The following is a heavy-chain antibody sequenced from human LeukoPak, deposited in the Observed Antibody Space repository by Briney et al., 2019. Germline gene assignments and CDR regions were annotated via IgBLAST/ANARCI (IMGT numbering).Heavy chain of an antibody. Sequence: SQTLSLTCAISGDSVSSNSAAWNWTRQSPSRGLEWLGRTYYRSKWYNDYAVSVKSRITINPDTSKNQFSLQLNSVTPEDTAVYYCARSYYYDSSGYYSNDYWGQGTLVTVSS. CDR1: GDSVSSNSAA. CDR3: ARSYYYDSSGYYSNDY. V-gene: IGHV6-1*01. D-gene: IGHD3-22*01. J-gene: IGHJ4*02. CDR2: TYYRSKWYN.